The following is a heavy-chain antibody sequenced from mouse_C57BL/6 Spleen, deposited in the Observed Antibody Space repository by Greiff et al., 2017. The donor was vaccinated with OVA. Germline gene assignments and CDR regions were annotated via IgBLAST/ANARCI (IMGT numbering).Heavy chain of an antibody. V-gene: IGHV1-64*01. Sequence: QVQLKQPGAELVKPGASVKLSCKASGYTFTSYWMHWVKQRPGQGLEWIGMIHPNSGSTNYNEKFKSKATLTVDKSSSTAYMQLSSLTSEDSAVYYCARSYDYMFAYWGQGTLVTVSA. CDR1: GYTFTSYW. J-gene: IGHJ3*01. CDR3: ARSYDYMFAY. D-gene: IGHD2-4*01. CDR2: IHPNSGST.